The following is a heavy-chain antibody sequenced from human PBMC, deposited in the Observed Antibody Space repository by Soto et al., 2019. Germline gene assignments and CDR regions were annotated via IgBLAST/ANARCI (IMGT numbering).Heavy chain of an antibody. CDR2: LNPNNGGT. D-gene: IGHD4-17*01. CDR1: GSGLTGHY. Sequence: ASDLRSRRPAGSGLTGHYMHWVRQPPGQGLERMRWLNPNNGGTKYAERFQGCVTSTRDTPISTAYMELSRLRSDDTAVYYCARACGVYAAFDIGGQGTM. V-gene: IGHV1-2*04. J-gene: IGHJ3*02. CDR3: ARACGVYAAFDI.